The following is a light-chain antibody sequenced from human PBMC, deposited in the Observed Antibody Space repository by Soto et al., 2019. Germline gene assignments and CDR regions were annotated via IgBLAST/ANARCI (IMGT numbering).Light chain of an antibody. CDR1: QGISSY. V-gene: IGKV1-9*01. CDR2: AAS. J-gene: IGKJ5*01. CDR3: QQLNSYPIT. Sequence: EIQLTQSPSFLSASVGDRVTITCRASQGISSYLAWYQQKPGKAPKLLIYAASTLQSGVPSRFSGSVSGTEGTLTISSLQTEDGSTYDCQQLNSYPITFGQGTRLEIK.